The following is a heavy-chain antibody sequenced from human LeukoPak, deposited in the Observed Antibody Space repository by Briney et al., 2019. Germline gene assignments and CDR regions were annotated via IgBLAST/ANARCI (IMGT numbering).Heavy chain of an antibody. CDR2: IYSGGST. J-gene: IGHJ4*02. V-gene: IGHV3-53*01. Sequence: GGSLRLSCAASGFTVSSNYMSWVRQAPGKGLEWVSVIYSGGSTYYADSVKGRFTISRDNSKNTLYLQMNSLRAEDTAVYYCARLARDGYNRPTGLDYWGQGTLVTVSS. CDR3: ARLARDGYNRPTGLDY. D-gene: IGHD5-24*01. CDR1: GFTVSSNY.